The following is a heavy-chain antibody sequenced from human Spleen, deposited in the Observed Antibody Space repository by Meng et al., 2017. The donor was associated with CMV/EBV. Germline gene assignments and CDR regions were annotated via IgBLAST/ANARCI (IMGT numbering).Heavy chain of an antibody. CDR3: SSTHITARPYPFDY. Sequence: ASVKVSCKASGSSFSDQYIHWVRQARGQGLEWMGWINANNGATHYAQSFQDRLNVTRDTSISRAYMDLKEQRSDDTAEYYCSSTHITARPYPFDYWGQGTLVTVSS. J-gene: IGHJ4*02. CDR2: INANNGAT. D-gene: IGHD6-6*01. V-gene: IGHV1-2*02. CDR1: GSSFSDQY.